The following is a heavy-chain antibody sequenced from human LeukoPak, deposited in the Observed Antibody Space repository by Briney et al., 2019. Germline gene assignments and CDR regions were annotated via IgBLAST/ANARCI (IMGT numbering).Heavy chain of an antibody. Sequence: ASVKVSCKVSGYTLTELSMHWVRQAPGKGLEWMGGFDPEDGETIYAQKFQGRVTMTEDTSTGTAYMELSSLRSEDAAVYYCATEYWNPDAFDIWGQGTMVTVSS. CDR1: GYTLTELS. CDR3: ATEYWNPDAFDI. CDR2: FDPEDGET. J-gene: IGHJ3*02. D-gene: IGHD1-1*01. V-gene: IGHV1-24*01.